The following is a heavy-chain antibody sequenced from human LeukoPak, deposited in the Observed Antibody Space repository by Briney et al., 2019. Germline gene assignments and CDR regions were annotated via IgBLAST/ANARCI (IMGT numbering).Heavy chain of an antibody. CDR3: ATRNYGDAFDI. V-gene: IGHV4-59*01. CDR1: GGSISSYY. Sequence: SETLSLTCTVSGGSISSYYWSWIRQPPGKGLQWIGNIHYSESTDYNPSLKSRVTISVDTSKNHFSLKLSSVTAADTAVYYCATRNYGDAFDIWGQGTVVTVSS. CDR2: IHYSEST. J-gene: IGHJ3*02. D-gene: IGHD4-17*01.